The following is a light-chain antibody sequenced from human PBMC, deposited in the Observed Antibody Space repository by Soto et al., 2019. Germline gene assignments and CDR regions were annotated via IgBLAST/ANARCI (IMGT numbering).Light chain of an antibody. V-gene: IGKV1-39*01. CDR2: AAD. CDR3: QQSYYWTWK. CDR1: QSITNY. J-gene: IGKJ1*01. Sequence: EIRLTHSPAYLSFSVNDKVTSTFRASQSITNYLTWFQQKPGKAPSLLIFAADNLQDGVPSRFSGSGSGRDFSLTISRLQPEDFATYYCQQSYYWTWKFAQGTKVEIK.